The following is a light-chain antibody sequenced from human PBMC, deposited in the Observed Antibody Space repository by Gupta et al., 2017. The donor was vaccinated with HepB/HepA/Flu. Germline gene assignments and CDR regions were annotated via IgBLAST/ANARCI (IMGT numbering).Light chain of an antibody. CDR3: QAWDSSTANVV. CDR1: KVGDKY. J-gene: IGLJ2*01. V-gene: IGLV3-1*01. Sequence: PSVSVSPGQTASITCSGDKVGDKYSCWYQQKPGQSPVLVIYQDSKRPSGIPERFSGSNSGNTATLTISGTQAMDEADYYCQAWDSSTANVVFGGGTKLTVL. CDR2: QDS.